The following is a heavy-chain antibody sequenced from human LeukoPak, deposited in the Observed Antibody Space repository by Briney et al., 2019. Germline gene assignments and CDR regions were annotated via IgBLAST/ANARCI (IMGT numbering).Heavy chain of an antibody. CDR1: GYTFTSYD. D-gene: IGHD6-6*01. CDR2: MNPNSGNT. V-gene: IGHV1-8*01. J-gene: IGHJ5*02. Sequence: ASVKVSRKASGYTFTSYDINWVRQATGQGLEWMGWMNPNSGNTGYAQKFQGRVTMTRNTSISTAYMELSSLRSEDTAVYYCARGSRIAARRYWFDPWGQGTLVTVSS. CDR3: ARGSRIAARRYWFDP.